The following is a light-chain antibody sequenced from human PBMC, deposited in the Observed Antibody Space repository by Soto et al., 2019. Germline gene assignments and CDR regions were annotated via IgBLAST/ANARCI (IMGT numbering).Light chain of an antibody. CDR3: SSYTSNCTGV. CDR1: SSDVGGYNY. Sequence: QSALTQPAFVSGSPGQSITISCTGTSSDVGGYNYVSWYQQHPGKAPKLMIYDVSNRPSGVSNRFSGSKSGNTASLTISGLQAEDEADYYCSSYTSNCTGVFGGGTKLTVL. CDR2: DVS. V-gene: IGLV2-14*01. J-gene: IGLJ2*01.